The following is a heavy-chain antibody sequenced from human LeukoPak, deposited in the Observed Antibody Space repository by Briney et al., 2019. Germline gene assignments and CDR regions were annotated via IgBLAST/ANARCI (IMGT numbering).Heavy chain of an antibody. V-gene: IGHV1-69*13. CDR1: GGTFSSYA. Sequence: ASVKVSCKASGGTFSSYAISWVRQAPGQGLEWMGGIIPIFGTANYAQKFQGRVTITADESTSTVYMELSSLRSEDTAVYYCARGPSGLRSPFNTWGQGTTVTVSS. J-gene: IGHJ3*02. D-gene: IGHD5-12*01. CDR2: IIPIFGTA. CDR3: ARGPSGLRSPFNT.